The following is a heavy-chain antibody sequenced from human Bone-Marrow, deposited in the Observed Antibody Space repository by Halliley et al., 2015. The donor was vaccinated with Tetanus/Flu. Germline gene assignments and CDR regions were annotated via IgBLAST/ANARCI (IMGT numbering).Heavy chain of an antibody. J-gene: IGHJ6*02. V-gene: IGHV5-10-1*01. CDR2: VDPVDSYT. CDR3: ARQSSGSYGYYNLDV. D-gene: IGHD3-22*01. Sequence: GRVDPVDSYTDYSPSFQGHVTISADKSISTAYLQWSSLKASDTAMYYCARQSSGSYGYYNLDVWGQGTTVSVSS.